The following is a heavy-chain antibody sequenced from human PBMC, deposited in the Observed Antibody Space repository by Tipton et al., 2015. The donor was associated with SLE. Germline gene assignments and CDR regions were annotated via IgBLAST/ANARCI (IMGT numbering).Heavy chain of an antibody. D-gene: IGHD3-10*01. CDR2: IYYRGST. CDR1: GGSISSSSYF. J-gene: IGHJ5*02. CDR3: ARGEGYYGSGSYQGWFDP. Sequence: TLSLTCTVSGGSISSSSYFWAWIRQPPGKGLEWIGTIYYRGSTYYNPSLESRVTISVDTSRNQFSLKLDSVTAADTAVYYCARGEGYYGSGSYQGWFDPWGQGTLVTVSS. V-gene: IGHV4-39*01.